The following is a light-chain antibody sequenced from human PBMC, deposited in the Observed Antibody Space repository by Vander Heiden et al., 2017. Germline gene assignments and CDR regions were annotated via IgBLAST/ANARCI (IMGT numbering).Light chain of an antibody. CDR3: QQSYGTAST. CDR1: QSISSY. Sequence: DIQMTQSPSSLSASVGDRVTITCRASQSISSYLNWYQQKPGIAPKLLIYAASSLQSGVPSRFSGSGSGTDFTLTINRLQPEDFATYYCQQSYGTASTFGQGTRLEIK. CDR2: AAS. V-gene: IGKV1-39*01. J-gene: IGKJ2*01.